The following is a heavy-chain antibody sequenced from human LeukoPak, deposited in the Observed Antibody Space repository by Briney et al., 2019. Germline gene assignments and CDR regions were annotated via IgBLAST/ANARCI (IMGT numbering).Heavy chain of an antibody. CDR2: ISAYNGNT. D-gene: IGHD3-3*01. Sequence: GASVKVSCKASGYTFTSYGISWVRQAPGQGLEWMGWISAYNGNTNYAQKLQGRVTMTTDTSTSTAYMELRSLRSDDTAVYYCARNPYYDFWSGYRVNYGMDVWGQGTLVTVSS. CDR1: GYTFTSYG. CDR3: ARNPYYDFWSGYRVNYGMDV. J-gene: IGHJ6*02. V-gene: IGHV1-18*01.